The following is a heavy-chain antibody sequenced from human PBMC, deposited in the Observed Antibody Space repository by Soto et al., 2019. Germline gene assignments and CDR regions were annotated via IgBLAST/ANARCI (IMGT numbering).Heavy chain of an antibody. J-gene: IGHJ3*02. CDR2: IYPGDSDT. CDR3: ARRLPYSSSHDAFDI. V-gene: IGHV5-51*01. Sequence: RESLTISCRGSGYSFTRYWIGWVRQMPGKGLEWMGIIYPGDSDTRYSPSFQGQVTISADKSISTAYLQWSSLKASDTAMYYCARRLPYSSSHDAFDIWGQGTMVTVSS. D-gene: IGHD6-6*01. CDR1: GYSFTRYW.